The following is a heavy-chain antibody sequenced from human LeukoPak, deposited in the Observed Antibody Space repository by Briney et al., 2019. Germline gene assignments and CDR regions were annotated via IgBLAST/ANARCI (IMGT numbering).Heavy chain of an antibody. CDR1: GGSITGYH. V-gene: IGHV4-59*08. D-gene: IGHD3-10*01. CDR2: IYYNGTT. J-gene: IGHJ4*02. Sequence: SETLSLTCSVSGGSITGYHWSWIRQPPGKGLEWRGYIYYNGTTTYHPSLRSRLTISQDATKSLFSLRLRSVTAADTTLYFIARFSECHYGSRRRLYYFDYWGQGKLVIVS. CDR3: ARFSECHYGSRRRLYYFDY.